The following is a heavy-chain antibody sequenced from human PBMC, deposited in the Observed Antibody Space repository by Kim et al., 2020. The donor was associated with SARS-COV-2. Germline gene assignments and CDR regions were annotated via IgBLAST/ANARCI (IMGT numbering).Heavy chain of an antibody. CDR1: GGSISSGGYY. Sequence: SETLSLTCTVSGGSISSGGYYWSWIRQHPGKGLEWIGYIYYSGSTYYNPSLKSRVTISVDTSKNQFSLKLSSVTAADTAVYYCVGGYSGYQNYWGQGTLVTVSS. V-gene: IGHV4-31*03. CDR3: VGGYSGYQNY. CDR2: IYYSGST. J-gene: IGHJ4*02. D-gene: IGHD5-12*01.